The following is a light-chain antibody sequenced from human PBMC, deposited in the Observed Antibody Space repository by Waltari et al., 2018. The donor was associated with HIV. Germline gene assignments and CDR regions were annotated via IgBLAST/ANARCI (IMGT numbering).Light chain of an antibody. V-gene: IGLV1-44*01. J-gene: IGLJ2*01. CDR2: GNH. CDR3: AAWDDSLNGEVV. CDR1: NSNIGSNT. Sequence: QSVLTQPPSASGTPGQRVTISCSGRNSNIGSNTVNWYQQLPGTALKLLIYGNHHRPSGVPARFSGSKSGTSASLAISGLQSEDEADYYCAAWDDSLNGEVVFGGGTKLTVL.